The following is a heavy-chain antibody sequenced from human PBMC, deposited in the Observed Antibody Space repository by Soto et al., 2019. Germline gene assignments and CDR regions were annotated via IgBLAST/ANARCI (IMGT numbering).Heavy chain of an antibody. Sequence: QVQLVQSGAEVKRPGASVKVSCEASGYTFTTYDINWVRQASGQGLEWMGCVNPSRGNTVYAQKFHGRVTMTRDTSISTAFMELSSLKSDYTVIYYRARASMYSWNDHWGQGTRVTVSS. CDR2: VNPSRGNT. CDR3: ARASMYSWNDH. D-gene: IGHD1-20*01. V-gene: IGHV1-8*01. CDR1: GYTFTTYD. J-gene: IGHJ5*02.